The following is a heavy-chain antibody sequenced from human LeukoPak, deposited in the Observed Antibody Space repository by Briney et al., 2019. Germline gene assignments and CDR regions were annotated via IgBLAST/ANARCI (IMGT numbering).Heavy chain of an antibody. J-gene: IGHJ4*02. V-gene: IGHV3-64D*09. D-gene: IGHD6-19*01. CDR1: GFTFSSYA. CDR3: FKDRLGWYYFSY. Sequence: GGSLRLFCSASGFTFSSYAMHWVRQAPGKGLEYVSAISSNGGSTYYADSVKGRFTISRDNSKNTLYLQMSSLRAEDTAVYFYFKDRLGWYYFSYWGQGTLVAVSS. CDR2: ISSNGGST.